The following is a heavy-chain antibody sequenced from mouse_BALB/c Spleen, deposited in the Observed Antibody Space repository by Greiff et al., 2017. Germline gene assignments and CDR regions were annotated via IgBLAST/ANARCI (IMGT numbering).Heavy chain of an antibody. V-gene: IGHV1-80*01. CDR1: GYAFSSYW. CDR3: ARSGGYYAMDY. D-gene: IGHD3-1*01. CDR2: IYPGDGDT. J-gene: IGHJ4*01. Sequence: QVHVKQSGAELVRPGSSVKISCKASGYAFSSYWMNWVKQRPGQGLEWIGQIYPGDGDTNYNGKFKGKATLTADKSSSTAYMQLSSLTSEDSAVYFCARSGGYYAMDYWGQGTAVTVSS.